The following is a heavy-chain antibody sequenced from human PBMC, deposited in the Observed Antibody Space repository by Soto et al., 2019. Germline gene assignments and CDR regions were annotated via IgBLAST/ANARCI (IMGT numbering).Heavy chain of an antibody. CDR3: ARDIMPLTNDWYVDL. J-gene: IGHJ2*01. CDR2: IFDSGST. Sequence: QVQLQESGPGLVKPSETLSLTCTVSGGSISGGVHSWSWIRQPPGKGLEWIGHIFDSGSTYYNPSLNSRLTISVDTSKNQFSLRLSSVTAADTAVYYCARDIMPLTNDWYVDLWGRGTLVTVSS. CDR1: GGSISGGVHS. D-gene: IGHD2-8*01. V-gene: IGHV4-30-4*01.